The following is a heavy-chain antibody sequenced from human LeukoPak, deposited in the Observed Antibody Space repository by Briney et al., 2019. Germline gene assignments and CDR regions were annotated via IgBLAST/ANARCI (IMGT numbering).Heavy chain of an antibody. Sequence: ASVKVSCKASGYTFTGYYMHWVRQAPGQGLEWMGWINPNSGGTNYAQKFQGRVTMTRDTSISTAYMELSRLRSDDTAVYYCASITPTYSYGRREYGNFDYWGQGTLVTVSS. D-gene: IGHD5-18*01. CDR3: ASITPTYSYGRREYGNFDY. V-gene: IGHV1-2*02. CDR2: INPNSGGT. J-gene: IGHJ4*02. CDR1: GYTFTGYY.